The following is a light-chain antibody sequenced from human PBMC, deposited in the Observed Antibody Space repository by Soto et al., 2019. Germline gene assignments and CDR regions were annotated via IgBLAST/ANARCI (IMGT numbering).Light chain of an antibody. CDR2: DVS. Sequence: QSVLTQPASVSDSPGQSITISCTGTSSDVGGSDPVSRYQQYPGKAPKLMIYDVSNRPSGVSDRFSGSKSGNTASLTISGLQAEDEADYYCSSYSGSTVVFGGGTKLTVL. CDR3: SSYSGSTVV. CDR1: SSDVGGSDP. J-gene: IGLJ3*02. V-gene: IGLV2-14*03.